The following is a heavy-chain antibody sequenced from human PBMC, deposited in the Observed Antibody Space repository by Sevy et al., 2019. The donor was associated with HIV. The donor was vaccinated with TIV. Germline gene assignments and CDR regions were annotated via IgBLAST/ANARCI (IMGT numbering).Heavy chain of an antibody. CDR2: IYSGGST. Sequence: GGSLRLSCAASGFTVSSNYMSWVRQAPGKGLEWVSVIYSGGSTYYADSVKGRFTISRDNSKNTLYLQMNSLRAEDTAVYYCARDRIVPAAVYPPTTLNYYYYYGMDVWGQWTTVTVSS. CDR1: GFTVSSNY. D-gene: IGHD2-2*01. J-gene: IGHJ6*02. V-gene: IGHV3-53*01. CDR3: ARDRIVPAAVYPPTTLNYYYYYGMDV.